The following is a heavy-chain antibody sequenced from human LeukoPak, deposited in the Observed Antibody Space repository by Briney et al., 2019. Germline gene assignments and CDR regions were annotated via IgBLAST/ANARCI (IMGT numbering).Heavy chain of an antibody. CDR3: ARSGRGTYYYFDL. Sequence: GESLKISCKASGYTFTGYYMHWVRQAPGQGLEWMGWINPNSGGTNYAQKFQGRVTMTRDTSISTAYMELSRMRSDDTAVYYCARSGRGTYYYFDLWGQGTLVTVSS. CDR2: INPNSGGT. V-gene: IGHV1-2*02. D-gene: IGHD1-26*01. J-gene: IGHJ4*02. CDR1: GYTFTGYY.